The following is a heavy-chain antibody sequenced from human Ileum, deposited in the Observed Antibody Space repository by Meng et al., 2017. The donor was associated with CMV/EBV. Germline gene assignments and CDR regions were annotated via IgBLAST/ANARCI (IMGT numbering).Heavy chain of an antibody. CDR2: IISTSTYI. D-gene: IGHD6-19*01. J-gene: IGHJ6*02. Sequence: GESLKISCAASGFTFSTYTMNWVRQAPGKGLEWISSIISTSTYIYYADSVRGRFTISRDNTKNSLYLQMNSLRGEDTALYYCARGSGSGWAAVNYYGLDVWGQGTTVTVSS. CDR1: GFTFSTYT. V-gene: IGHV3-21*01. CDR3: ARGSGSGWAAVNYYGLDV.